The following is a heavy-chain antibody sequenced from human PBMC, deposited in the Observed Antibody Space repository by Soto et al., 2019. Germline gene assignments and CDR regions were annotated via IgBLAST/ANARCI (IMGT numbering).Heavy chain of an antibody. V-gene: IGHV3-74*01. Sequence: EVQLVESGGGLVQPGGSLRLSCVGSGFTFSSYWMHWVRQVPGKGPVWVSRVNPAGSASSYADSVKGRFTVSRDNAKNTLYLEMNSLSAEETAVYYCATGGYSYGWGYWGQGTLVTVSP. CDR3: ATGGYSYGWGY. J-gene: IGHJ4*02. D-gene: IGHD5-18*01. CDR1: GFTFSSYW. CDR2: VNPAGSAS.